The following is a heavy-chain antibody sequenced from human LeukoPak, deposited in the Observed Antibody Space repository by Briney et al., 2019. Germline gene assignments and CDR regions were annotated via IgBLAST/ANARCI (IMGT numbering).Heavy chain of an antibody. V-gene: IGHV3-23*01. CDR1: GFTLSSYA. J-gene: IGHJ4*02. D-gene: IGHD6-13*01. CDR3: AKAGYSSSWYYDY. CDR2: ISDTGNT. Sequence: GGSLRLSCAASGFTLSSYAMSWVRQAPGKGLEWVSAISDTGNTYHADSVKGRFTISRDSSKNTLFLQMNRLRPEDAAVYYCAKAGYSSSWYYDYWGQGTLVTVSS.